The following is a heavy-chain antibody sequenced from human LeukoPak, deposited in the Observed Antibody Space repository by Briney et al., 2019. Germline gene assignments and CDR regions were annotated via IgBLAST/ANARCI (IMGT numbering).Heavy chain of an antibody. CDR2: ISSSSSTI. Sequence: PGGSLRLSCAASGFTFSSYSMNWVRQAPGKGLEWVSYISSSSSTIYYADSVKGRFTISRDNAKNSLYLQMNSLRAEDTAVYYCARDPITVPPDYWGQGTLVTVSS. CDR3: ARDPITVPPDY. J-gene: IGHJ4*02. D-gene: IGHD3-16*01. V-gene: IGHV3-48*01. CDR1: GFTFSSYS.